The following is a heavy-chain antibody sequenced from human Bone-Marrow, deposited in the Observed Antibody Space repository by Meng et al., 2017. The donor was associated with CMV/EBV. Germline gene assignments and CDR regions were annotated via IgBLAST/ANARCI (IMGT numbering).Heavy chain of an antibody. CDR3: ARQCPSRFLEMLLVDDGMDV. Sequence: ASVKVSCKASGYTFTGYYMHWVRQAPGQGLEWMGWINPNSGGTNYAQKFQGRVTMTRDTSISTAYMELSMLRSDDTTVYYCARQCPSRFLEMLLVDDGMDVWGQGTTVTVSS. CDR1: GYTFTGYY. D-gene: IGHD3-3*01. V-gene: IGHV1-2*02. CDR2: INPNSGGT. J-gene: IGHJ6*02.